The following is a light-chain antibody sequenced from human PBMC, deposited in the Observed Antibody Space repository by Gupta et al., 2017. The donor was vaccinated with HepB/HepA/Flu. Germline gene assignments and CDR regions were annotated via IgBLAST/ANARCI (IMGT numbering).Light chain of an antibody. CDR1: SGHTNYA. Sequence: QLVLTQSPSASASLGASVTLTCTLSSGHTNYAIAWHQQQPEKGPRFLMKLTRNGSHNKADGIPDRFSGSSSGAERYLTISRLQSEDEADYYCQTWGTGIHVFGGGAKLTVL. V-gene: IGLV4-69*01. CDR3: QTWGTGIHV. J-gene: IGLJ2*01. CDR2: LTRNGSH.